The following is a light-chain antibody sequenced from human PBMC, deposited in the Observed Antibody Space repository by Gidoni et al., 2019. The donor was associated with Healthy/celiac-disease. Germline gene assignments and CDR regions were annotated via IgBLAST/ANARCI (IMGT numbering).Light chain of an antibody. J-gene: IGKJ4*02. CDR1: QSISSY. Sequence: DIQMTQSPSSPSASVGDRVTITCRTSQSISSYFNWYQQKPREAPKLLIYAASSLQGRVASRLGGGGCAADFTLTISSLLHDDVATYYYQQNYSTPLTFGQGTKVEIK. V-gene: IGKV1-39*01. CDR2: AAS. CDR3: QQNYSTPLT.